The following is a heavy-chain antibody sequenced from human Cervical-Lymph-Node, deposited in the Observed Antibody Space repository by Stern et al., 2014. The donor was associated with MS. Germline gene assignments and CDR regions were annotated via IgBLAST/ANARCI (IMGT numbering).Heavy chain of an antibody. Sequence: QVQLLQPGSEVKKPGASVKVSCKASEYTHNNYLIHWVRQATGQRPDWMGVMHPSGGTNFAQKVQDRVTMTTDASTSTFYMELSRLRSEDTAVYYCAVRYCSGGRCYSVPDVWGQGTTVIVSS. V-gene: IGHV1-46*02. CDR2: MHPSGGT. CDR1: EYTHNNYL. D-gene: IGHD2-15*01. CDR3: AVRYCSGGRCYSVPDV. J-gene: IGHJ6*02.